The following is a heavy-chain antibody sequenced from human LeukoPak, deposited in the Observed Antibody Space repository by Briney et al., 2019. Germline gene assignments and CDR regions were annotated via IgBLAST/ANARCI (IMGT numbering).Heavy chain of an antibody. CDR3: ARDSASTPLDY. CDR2: INSDGSTT. CDR1: GFTFSRYW. J-gene: IGHJ4*02. Sequence: GGSLRLSCAASGFTFSRYWMHWVRQAPGKGLVWVARINSDGSTTSDADSVKGRFTISRDNSKNTVYLQMNSLRAEDTAVYYCARDSASTPLDYWGQGTLVTVSS. V-gene: IGHV3-74*01. D-gene: IGHD1-26*01.